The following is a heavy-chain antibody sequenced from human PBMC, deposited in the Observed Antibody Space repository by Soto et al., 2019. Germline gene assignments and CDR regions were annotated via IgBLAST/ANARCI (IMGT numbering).Heavy chain of an antibody. CDR3: VRSGTALMLRHNRFDP. D-gene: IGHD1-7*01. Sequence: EVQLVESGGGLVKPGGSLRLSCAASGFTFSSYDMNWVRQAPGKGLEYVSSITTSGSYIYYGDSVRGRFTISRDNAKNSLFLQMASLRAEDTAVYYCVRSGTALMLRHNRFDPWGQGNLVTVSS. CDR1: GFTFSSYD. CDR2: ITTSGSYI. J-gene: IGHJ5*02. V-gene: IGHV3-21*01.